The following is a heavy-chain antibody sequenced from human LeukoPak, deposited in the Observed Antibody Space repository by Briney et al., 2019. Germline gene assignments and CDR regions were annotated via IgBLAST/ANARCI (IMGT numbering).Heavy chain of an antibody. D-gene: IGHD2-2*01. Sequence: GGSLRLSCAASGFTFSSYWMSWVRQAPGKGLEWVANIKQDCSEKYYVDSVKGRFTISRDNAKNSLYLQMNSLRAEDTAEYYSARVEGYCSSTSCRANYFDFWGRGTLVTVSS. CDR1: GFTFSSYW. CDR3: ARVEGYCSSTSCRANYFDF. J-gene: IGHJ2*01. V-gene: IGHV3-7*01. CDR2: IKQDCSEK.